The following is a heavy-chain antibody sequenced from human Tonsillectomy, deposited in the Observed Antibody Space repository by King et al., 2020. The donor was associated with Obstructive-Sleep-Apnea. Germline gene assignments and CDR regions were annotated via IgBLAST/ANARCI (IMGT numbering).Heavy chain of an antibody. V-gene: IGHV4-4*02. D-gene: IGHD2-15*01. Sequence: VQLQESGPGLVKPSGTLSLTCAVSGGSISSSNWWSWVRQPPGKGLEWIGEIYHSGSTNYNPSFKSRVTISVDKSKNQFSLKLSSVTAADTAVYYCAGYCSGGSCYSAAPYGMDVWGQGTTVTVSS. CDR1: GGSISSSNW. CDR3: AGYCSGGSCYSAAPYGMDV. CDR2: IYHSGST. J-gene: IGHJ6*02.